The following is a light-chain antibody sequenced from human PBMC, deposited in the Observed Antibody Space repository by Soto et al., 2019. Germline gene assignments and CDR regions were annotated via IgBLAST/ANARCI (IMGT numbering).Light chain of an antibody. Sequence: QSALAQPRSVSGSPGQSVTISCTGTSSDVGGYNYVSWYQQHPGKAPKLMIYDVSKRPSGVPDRFSGSKSGNTASLTISGLQAEDEADYYCCSYAGSYTFVVFGTGTKVTAL. CDR1: SSDVGGYNY. J-gene: IGLJ1*01. CDR3: CSYAGSYTFVV. V-gene: IGLV2-11*01. CDR2: DVS.